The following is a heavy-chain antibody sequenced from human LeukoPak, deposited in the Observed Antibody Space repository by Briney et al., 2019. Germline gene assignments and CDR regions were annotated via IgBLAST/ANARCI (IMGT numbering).Heavy chain of an antibody. V-gene: IGHV4-61*02. CDR2: IYTSGST. CDR3: ARSPTVFGVVYMDV. CDR1: GGSISSGSYY. Sequence: SQTLSLTCTVSGGSISSGSYYWGWIRQPGGKGLEWIGRIYTSGSTNYNSSLKSRVTISVDTSKNQFSLKLSSVTAADTAVYYCARSPTVFGVVYMDVWGKGTTVTVSS. J-gene: IGHJ6*03. D-gene: IGHD3-3*01.